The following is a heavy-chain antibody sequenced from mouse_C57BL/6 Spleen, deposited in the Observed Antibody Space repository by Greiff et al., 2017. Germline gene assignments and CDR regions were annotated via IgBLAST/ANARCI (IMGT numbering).Heavy chain of an antibody. CDR1: GFSLTSYG. D-gene: IGHD4-1*01. CDR3: AKLPDWDFAMDD. Sequence: QVQLKESGPGLVAPSQSLSITCTASGFSLTSYGVDWVRQPPGKGLAWLGVLWGGGSTNFNTALMSSLIISKYNSNSQVFVKMNRLQTYDTAMYYCAKLPDWDFAMDDWCQVTSVT. CDR2: LWGGGST. V-gene: IGHV2-9*01. J-gene: IGHJ4*01.